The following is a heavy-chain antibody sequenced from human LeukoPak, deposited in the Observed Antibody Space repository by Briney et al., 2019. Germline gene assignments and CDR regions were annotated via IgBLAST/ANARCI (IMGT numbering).Heavy chain of an antibody. CDR2: ISSSANFL. V-gene: IGHV3-21*01. D-gene: IGHD3-10*01. CDR3: AREPDITLLRGVSLKFDS. Sequence: GGSLRLSCAASGFSLTSYTMNWVRQAPGKGLEWVSSISSSANFLFYAESVKGRFTISRDNAKNSLYLQMNSLRDEDTAVYFCAREPDITLLRGVSLKFDSWGQEPWSPSPQ. J-gene: IGHJ5*01. CDR1: GFSLTSYT.